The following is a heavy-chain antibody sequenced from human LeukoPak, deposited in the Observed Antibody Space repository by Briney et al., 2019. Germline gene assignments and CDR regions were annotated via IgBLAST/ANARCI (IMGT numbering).Heavy chain of an antibody. D-gene: IGHD3-22*01. V-gene: IGHV3-33*01. CDR1: GFTFSSYV. CDR2: IWYDGSNK. Sequence: GRSLRLSCAASGFTFSSYVMHWVRQAPGKGLEWVAVIWYDGSNKYYADSVKGRFTISRDNSKNTLYLQMNSLRAEDTAVYYCARNRYYYDSSGYYPYYFDYWGQGTLVTVSS. J-gene: IGHJ4*02. CDR3: ARNRYYYDSSGYYPYYFDY.